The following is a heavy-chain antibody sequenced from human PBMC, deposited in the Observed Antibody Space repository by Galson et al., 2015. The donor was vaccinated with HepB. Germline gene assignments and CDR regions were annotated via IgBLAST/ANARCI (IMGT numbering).Heavy chain of an antibody. J-gene: IGHJ6*03. D-gene: IGHD3-9*01. V-gene: IGHV3-53*01. CDR1: GFTVSSNY. CDR3: ARTAPDLTGYNYYYYYYYMDV. CDR2: IYSGGST. Sequence: SLRLSCAASGFTVSSNYMSWVRQAPGKGLEWVSVIYSGGSTYYADSVKGRFTISRDNSKNTLYLQMNSLRAEDTAVYYCARTAPDLTGYNYYYYYYYMDVWGKGTTVTVSS.